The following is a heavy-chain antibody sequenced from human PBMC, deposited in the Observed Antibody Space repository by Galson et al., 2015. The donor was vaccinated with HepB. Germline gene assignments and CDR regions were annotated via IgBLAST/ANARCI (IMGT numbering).Heavy chain of an antibody. CDR1: GGSISSYY. V-gene: IGHV4-59*08. CDR3: AAGELWFREGSWFDP. CDR2: IYYSGST. Sequence: ETLSLTCTVSGGSISSYYWSWIRQPPGKGLEWIGYIYYSGSTNYNPSLKSRVTISVDTSKNQFSLKLSSVTAADTAVYYCAAGELWFREGSWFDPWGQGTLVTVSS. J-gene: IGHJ5*02. D-gene: IGHD3-10*01.